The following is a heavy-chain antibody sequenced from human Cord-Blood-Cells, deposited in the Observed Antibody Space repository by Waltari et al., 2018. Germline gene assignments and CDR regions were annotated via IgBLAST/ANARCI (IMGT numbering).Heavy chain of an antibody. CDR1: GGSFSGYY. D-gene: IGHD6-6*01. Sequence: QVQLQQWGAGLLKPSETLSLTCAVYGGSFSGYYWSWIRQPPGKGLEWIWEINHSGSTNYNPSRKSRVTISVDTSKNQFSLKLSSVTAADTAVYYCARGRRSSSSYNWFDPWGQGTLVTVSS. CDR3: ARGRRSSSSYNWFDP. J-gene: IGHJ5*02. CDR2: INHSGST. V-gene: IGHV4-34*01.